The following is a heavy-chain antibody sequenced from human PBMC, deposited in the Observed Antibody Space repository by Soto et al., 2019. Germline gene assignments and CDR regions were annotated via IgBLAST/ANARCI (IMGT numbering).Heavy chain of an antibody. CDR1: GFTFSSYS. CDR2: ISSSSSTI. CDR3: AREEATVTNLRYYGMDV. J-gene: IGHJ6*02. D-gene: IGHD4-17*01. Sequence: EVQLVESGGGLGQPGGSLRLSCAASGFTFSSYSMNWVRQAPGKGLEWVSYISSSSSTIYYADSVKGRFTISRDNAKNSLYLQMNSLRDEDTAVYYCAREEATVTNLRYYGMDVWGQGTTVTVSS. V-gene: IGHV3-48*02.